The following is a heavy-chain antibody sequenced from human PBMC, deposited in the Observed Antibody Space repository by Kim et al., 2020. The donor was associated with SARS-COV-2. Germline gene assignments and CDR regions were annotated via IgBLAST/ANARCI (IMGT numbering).Heavy chain of an antibody. J-gene: IGHJ4*02. V-gene: IGHV3-9*01. CDR3: AKEGGPPSGYDRHFDY. Sequence: GGSLRLSCAASGFTFDDYAMHWVRQAPGKGLEWVSGISGNSGSIGYADSVKGRFTISRDNAKNSLYLQMNSLRAEDTALYYCAKEGGPPSGYDRHFDYWGQGTLVTVSS. CDR2: ISGNSGSI. CDR1: GFTFDDYA. D-gene: IGHD5-12*01.